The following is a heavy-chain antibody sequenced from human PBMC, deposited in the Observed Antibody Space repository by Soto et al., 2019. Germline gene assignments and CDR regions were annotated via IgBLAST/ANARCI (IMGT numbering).Heavy chain of an antibody. CDR3: ASPQQWLGQRGHFGY. CDR1: GFTFSSNW. CDR2: IRQDGSDK. Sequence: EVQLVESGGGLVQPGGSLRLSCAASGFTFSSNWMSWVRQVPGKGLEWVANIRQDGSDKDYVDSVKGRFTISRDNSKNTLYLQMNSMRAEDTAIYYCASPQQWLGQRGHFGYWGQGTLVTVYS. J-gene: IGHJ4*02. V-gene: IGHV3-7*05. D-gene: IGHD6-19*01.